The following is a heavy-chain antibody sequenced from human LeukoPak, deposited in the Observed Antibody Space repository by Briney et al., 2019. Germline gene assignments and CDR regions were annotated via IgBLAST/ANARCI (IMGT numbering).Heavy chain of an antibody. CDR3: ARALGWPDAFDI. J-gene: IGHJ3*02. CDR2: IGTTGDT. D-gene: IGHD6-19*01. Sequence: PGGSLRLSCAASGFSFNRYAMHWVRQATGKGLEWVSAIGTTGDTYYPGSVKGRFTISRENAKNSLYLQVNGLRAGDTAVYYCARALGWPDAFDIWGQGTMVTVSS. V-gene: IGHV3-13*01. CDR1: GFSFNRYA.